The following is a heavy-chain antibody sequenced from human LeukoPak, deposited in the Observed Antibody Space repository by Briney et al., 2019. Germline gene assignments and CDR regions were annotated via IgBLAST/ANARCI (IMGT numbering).Heavy chain of an antibody. Sequence: SETLSLTCTVSGGSVSSSGYSWDWIRPPPGKTLEWIGYTYYSGRTNYNPSLKRRVTISLDTSENQFSLRLTSVTAADTAVYYCALRRLTSAQIIEDYWFDHWGQGTLVTVSS. D-gene: IGHD2/OR15-2a*01. CDR3: ALRRLTSAQIIEDYWFDH. J-gene: IGHJ5*02. CDR1: GGSVSSSGYS. V-gene: IGHV4-61*08. CDR2: TYYSGRT.